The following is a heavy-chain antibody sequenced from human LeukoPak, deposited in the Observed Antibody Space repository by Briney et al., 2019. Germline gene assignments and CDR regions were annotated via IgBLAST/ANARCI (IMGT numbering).Heavy chain of an antibody. J-gene: IGHJ4*02. CDR3: ARVSRVAYTSSWYLDY. V-gene: IGHV3-74*03. CDR1: GFTFSSYW. Sequence: PGGSLRLSCAVSGFTFSSYWMNWVRQAPGKGLVWVSRINSDGSSTKYADSMQGRFTISRDNAKDSLFLQMHSLSAEDTALYYCARVSRVAYTSSWYLDYWGQGTLVTVSS. CDR2: INSDGSST. D-gene: IGHD6-13*01.